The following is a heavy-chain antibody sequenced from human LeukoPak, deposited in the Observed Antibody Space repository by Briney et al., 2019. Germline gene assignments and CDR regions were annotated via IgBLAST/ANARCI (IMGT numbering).Heavy chain of an antibody. D-gene: IGHD3-10*01. J-gene: IGHJ4*02. V-gene: IGHV1-18*01. Sequence: ASVKVSCKASGYTFSSYDFIWVRQAPGQGLEWMGWISISYGNTNYAQHLQGRVSMTTDTSTSTAYMELRSLRSDDTAVYYCARGIYYFDYCGQGTLVTVSS. CDR2: ISISYGNT. CDR1: GYTFSSYD. CDR3: ARGIYYFDY.